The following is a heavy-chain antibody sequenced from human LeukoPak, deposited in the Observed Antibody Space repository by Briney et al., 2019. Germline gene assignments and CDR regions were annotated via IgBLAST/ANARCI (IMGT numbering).Heavy chain of an antibody. J-gene: IGHJ4*02. CDR3: ARVDGYNLVDYFDY. D-gene: IGHD5-24*01. CDR1: GFTFSKYS. CDR2: ISVNSAKI. V-gene: IGHV3-21*01. Sequence: GGSLRLSCAASGFTFSKYSMNWVRQAPGKGLEWVSSISVNSAKIYYADAVKGRFTISRDNANNSLYLQMNSLRAEDAAVYYCARVDGYNLVDYFDYWGQGTLLTVSS.